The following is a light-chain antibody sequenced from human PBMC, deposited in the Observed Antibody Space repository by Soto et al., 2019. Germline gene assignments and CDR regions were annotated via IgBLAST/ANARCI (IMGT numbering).Light chain of an antibody. CDR2: DAT. V-gene: IGKV1-39*01. J-gene: IGKJ2*01. CDR3: QQSVTAPRT. CDR1: QSIARY. Sequence: DIQMTQSPSSLSASVGDRVTVTCRASQSIARYLNWYQQQAGKAPKLLIYDATTLPTRVQSRFSGSESGTEFPLITSGQQPEDFANYYCQQSVTAPRTFGQGTKLEIQ.